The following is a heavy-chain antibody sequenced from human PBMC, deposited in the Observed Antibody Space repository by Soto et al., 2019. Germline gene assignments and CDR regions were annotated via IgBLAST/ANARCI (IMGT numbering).Heavy chain of an antibody. CDR3: ARDPLWGTAMVLWYFDL. J-gene: IGHJ2*01. V-gene: IGHV3-30-3*01. Sequence: RRLSCAASGFTFSSYAMHWVRQAPGKGLEWVAVISYDGSNKYYADSVKGRFTISRDNSKNTLYLQMNSLRAEDTAVYYCARDPLWGTAMVLWYFDLWGRGTLVTVSS. CDR1: GFTFSSYA. D-gene: IGHD5-18*01. CDR2: ISYDGSNK.